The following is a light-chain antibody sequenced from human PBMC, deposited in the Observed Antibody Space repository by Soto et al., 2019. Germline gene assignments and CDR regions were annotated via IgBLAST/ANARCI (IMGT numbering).Light chain of an antibody. CDR3: QQRSKWPPVT. CDR1: QSVSSY. CDR2: DSS. V-gene: IGKV3-11*01. J-gene: IGKJ4*01. Sequence: EIVFTQSPATLSLSPGERATLSCRASQSVSSYLAWYQQKPGQAPRLLIYDSSNRATGIPARFSGSGSGTDYNLTISSLEPEDFAIYYCQQRSKWPPVTYGGGTKVEIK.